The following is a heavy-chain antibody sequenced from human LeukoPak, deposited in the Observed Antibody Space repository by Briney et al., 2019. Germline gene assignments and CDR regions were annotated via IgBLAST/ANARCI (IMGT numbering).Heavy chain of an antibody. CDR2: ISWNSGSI. CDR3: AKDLVPYYYDSSPSAD. CDR1: GFTFSSYS. Sequence: GGSLRLSCAASGFTFSSYSMNWVRQAPGKGLEWVSGISWNSGSIGYADSVKGRFTISRDNAKNSLYLQMNSLRAEDTALYYCAKDLVPYYYDSSPSADWGQGTLVTVSS. D-gene: IGHD3-22*01. V-gene: IGHV3-9*01. J-gene: IGHJ4*02.